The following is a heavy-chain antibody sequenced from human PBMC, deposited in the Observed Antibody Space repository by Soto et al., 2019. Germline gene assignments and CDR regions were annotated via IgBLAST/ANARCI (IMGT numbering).Heavy chain of an antibody. V-gene: IGHV3-30*18. J-gene: IGHJ6*02. CDR3: AKPFFDFWSGFYYYGMDV. D-gene: IGHD3-3*01. Sequence: PGGSLRLSCAASGFTFSSYGMHWVRQAPGKGLEWVAVISYDGSNKYYADSVKGRFTISRDNSKNTLYLQMNSLRAEDTAVYYCAKPFFDFWSGFYYYGMDVWGQGTTVTVSS. CDR1: GFTFSSYG. CDR2: ISYDGSNK.